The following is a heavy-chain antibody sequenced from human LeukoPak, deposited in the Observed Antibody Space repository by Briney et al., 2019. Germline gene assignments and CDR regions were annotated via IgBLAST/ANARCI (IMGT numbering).Heavy chain of an antibody. D-gene: IGHD3-10*01. Sequence: SETLSLTCAVSGGSISSSNWWSWVRQPPGKGLEWIGEIYHSGSTNYSPSLKSRVTISVDKSKNQFSLKLSSVTAADTAVYYCAKLYGSGKIDIDYWGQGTLVTVSS. CDR1: GGSISSSNW. CDR3: AKLYGSGKIDIDY. V-gene: IGHV4-4*02. J-gene: IGHJ4*02. CDR2: IYHSGST.